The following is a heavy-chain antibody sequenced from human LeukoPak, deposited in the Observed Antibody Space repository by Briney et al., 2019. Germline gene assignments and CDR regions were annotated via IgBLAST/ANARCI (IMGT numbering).Heavy chain of an antibody. CDR1: GGPFSNYA. J-gene: IGHJ5*02. Sequence: ASVKVSCKASGGPFSNYAFSWVRQAPGQGLEWMGGIIPIFGTPNYTQKFQGRVTITADESTSTAYMELSSLRSEDTAVYYCARPGTFGGFGERGNWFDPWGQGTLVTVSS. CDR3: ARPGTFGGFGERGNWFDP. CDR2: IIPIFGTP. V-gene: IGHV1-69*13. D-gene: IGHD1-14*01.